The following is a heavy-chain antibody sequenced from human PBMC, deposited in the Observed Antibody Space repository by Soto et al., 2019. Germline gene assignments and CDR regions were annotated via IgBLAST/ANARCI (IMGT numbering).Heavy chain of an antibody. Sequence: PSETLSLTCAVYGGSFSGYYWSWIRQPPGKGLEWIGEINHSGSTNYNPSLKSRVTISVDTSKNQFFLKLSSVTAADTAVYYCARVSITMVRGINWFDPWGQGTLVTVSS. V-gene: IGHV4-34*01. CDR1: GGSFSGYY. CDR2: INHSGST. J-gene: IGHJ5*02. D-gene: IGHD3-10*01. CDR3: ARVSITMVRGINWFDP.